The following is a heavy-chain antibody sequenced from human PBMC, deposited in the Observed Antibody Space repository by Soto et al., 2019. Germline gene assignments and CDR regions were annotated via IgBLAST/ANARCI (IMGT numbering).Heavy chain of an antibody. CDR2: ISSSSSTI. J-gene: IGHJ4*02. CDR3: ARAPWQQLGYFDY. CDR1: GFTFSSYS. V-gene: IGHV3-48*01. D-gene: IGHD6-13*01. Sequence: GGSLRLSCAASGFTFSSYSMNWVRQAPGKGLEWVSYISSSSSTIYYADSVKGRFTISRDNAKNSLYLQMNSLRAEDTAVYYCARAPWQQLGYFDYWGQGTLVTVSS.